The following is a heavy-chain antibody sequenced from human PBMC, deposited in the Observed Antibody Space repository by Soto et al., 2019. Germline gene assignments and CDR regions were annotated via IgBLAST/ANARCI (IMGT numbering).Heavy chain of an antibody. V-gene: IGHV2-5*01. J-gene: IGHJ5*02. Sequence: QITLKESGPTLVKPTQTLTLTCTFSGFSFSTSGVGVGWIRQPPGKALEWLALIYWNDDKRYSPSLKSRLTITKDTSKKQVVLTMTNMDPVDTATYYCVSGSFPNWFDPWGQGTLVTVSS. CDR2: IYWNDDK. CDR3: VSGSFPNWFDP. D-gene: IGHD3-10*01. CDR1: GFSFSTSGVG.